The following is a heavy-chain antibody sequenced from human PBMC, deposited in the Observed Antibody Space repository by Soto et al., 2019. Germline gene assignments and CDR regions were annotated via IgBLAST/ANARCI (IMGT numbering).Heavy chain of an antibody. J-gene: IGHJ4*02. CDR2: ISGSGGST. V-gene: IGHV3-23*01. CDR3: ASRSSGWYFDY. CDR1: GCNFSSYA. Sequence: PGGSLRVSCAAAGCNFSSYARNWVRQATGKGLEWVSVISGSGGSTYYADSVKGRFTISRDNSKNTLYLQMNSLRAEDTAVYYCASRSSGWYFDYWGQGTLVTVSS. D-gene: IGHD6-19*01.